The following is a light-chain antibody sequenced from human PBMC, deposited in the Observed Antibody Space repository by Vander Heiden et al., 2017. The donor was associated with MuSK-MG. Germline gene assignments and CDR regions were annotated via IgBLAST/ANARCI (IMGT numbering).Light chain of an antibody. J-gene: IGKJ1*01. V-gene: IGKV4-1*01. CDR1: QSVLYTSNSKNY. CDR3: QQYYSSPWA. Sequence: DIVMTQSPDSLAVSLGERAHINCKSSQSVLYTSNSKNYLAWYQQKPGQPPKLLIYWASTRESGVPDRFSGSGSGTDFTLTISSLQAEDVAVYYCQQYYSSPWAFGQGTKVEIK. CDR2: WAS.